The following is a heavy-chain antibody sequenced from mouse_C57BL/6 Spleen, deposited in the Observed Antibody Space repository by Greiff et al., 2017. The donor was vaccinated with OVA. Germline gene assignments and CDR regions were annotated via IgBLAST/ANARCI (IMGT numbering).Heavy chain of an antibody. CDR2: INPNNGGT. V-gene: IGHV1-18*01. CDR1: GYTFTDYN. J-gene: IGHJ2*01. D-gene: IGHD1-1*01. Sequence: EVKLQQSGPELVKPGASVKIPCKASGYTFTDYNMDWVKQSHGKSLEWIGDINPNNGGTIYNQKFKGKATLTVDKSSSTAYMELRSLTSEDTAVYYCARRPLITTVGGDYFDYWGQGTTLTVSS. CDR3: ARRPLITTVGGDYFDY.